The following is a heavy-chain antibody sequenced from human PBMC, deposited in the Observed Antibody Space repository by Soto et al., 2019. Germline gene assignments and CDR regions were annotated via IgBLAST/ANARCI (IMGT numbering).Heavy chain of an antibody. CDR2: IFNSGST. D-gene: IGHD5-18*01. CDR1: GVSISNYY. CDR3: ASAGTAMKLHY. J-gene: IGHJ4*02. V-gene: IGHV4-4*07. Sequence: PSETLSLTCTVSGVSISNYYWTWIRQPAGKGLEWIGRIFNSGSTNYNPSLRGRVTMSVDTSKNLFSLKLSSVTAADTALYYCASAGTAMKLHYWGQGTLVTVSS.